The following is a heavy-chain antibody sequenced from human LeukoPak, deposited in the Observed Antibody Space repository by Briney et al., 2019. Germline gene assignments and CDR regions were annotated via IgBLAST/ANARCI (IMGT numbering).Heavy chain of an antibody. CDR2: ISYDGSNK. CDR3: ARQERVVLWFGESNFDY. D-gene: IGHD3-10*01. Sequence: PGRSLRLSCAASGFTFSSYGMHWVRQAPGKGLEWVAVISYDGSNKYYADSVKGRFTISRDNSKNTLYLQMNSLRVEDTAVYYCARQERVVLWFGESNFDYWGQGTLVTVSS. J-gene: IGHJ4*02. CDR1: GFTFSSYG. V-gene: IGHV3-30*03.